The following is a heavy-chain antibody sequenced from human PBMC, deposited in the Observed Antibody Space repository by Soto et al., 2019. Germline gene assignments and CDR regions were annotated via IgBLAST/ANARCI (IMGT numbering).Heavy chain of an antibody. CDR1: GGSINSYY. V-gene: IGHV4-59*08. CDR3: ASTSSSWYYYYMEV. J-gene: IGHJ6*03. CDR2: IYYTGIT. Sequence: SETLSLTCTVSGGSINSYYWRWIRQSPGKGMEWIGFIYYTGITKYSPSLQSRVAISVDTSKKQFPLKLSSVTAADTAVYYCASTSSSWYYYYMEVWGKGTTVTVSS. D-gene: IGHD6-6*01.